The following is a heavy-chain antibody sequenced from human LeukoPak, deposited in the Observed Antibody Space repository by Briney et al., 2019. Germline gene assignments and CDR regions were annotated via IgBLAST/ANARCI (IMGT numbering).Heavy chain of an antibody. J-gene: IGHJ3*02. V-gene: IGHV1-69*02. CDR2: IIPILGIA. CDR1: GGTFSSYT. Sequence: GASLKVSCKASGGTFSSYTISWVRQAPGQGLEWMGRIIPILGIAKYAKKFQGRVTITADKSTSTAYMERSSLRSEDTAVYYCARDMSGSARDAFDICGQGTMVTVSS. CDR3: ARDMSGSARDAFDI. D-gene: IGHD1-26*01.